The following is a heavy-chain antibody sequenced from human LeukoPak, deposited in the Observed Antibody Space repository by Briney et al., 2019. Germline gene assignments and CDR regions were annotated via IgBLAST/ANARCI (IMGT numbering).Heavy chain of an antibody. CDR2: ISYDGSNK. Sequence: PGRSLRLSCAASGFTFSSYAMHWVRQAPGKGLEWVAVISYDGSNKYYADSVKGRFTISRDNSENTLYLQMNSLRAEDTAVYYCARDRRSGSYFDYWGQGTLVTVSS. CDR1: GFTFSSYA. D-gene: IGHD1-26*01. V-gene: IGHV3-30-3*01. CDR3: ARDRRSGSYFDY. J-gene: IGHJ4*02.